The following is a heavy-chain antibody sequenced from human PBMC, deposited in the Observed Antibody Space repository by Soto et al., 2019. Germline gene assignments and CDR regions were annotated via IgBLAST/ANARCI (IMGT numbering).Heavy chain of an antibody. CDR2: ISYDGSNK. Sequence: QVQLVESGGGVVQPGRSLRLSCAASGFTFSSYGMHWVRQAPGKGLEWVAVISYDGSNKYYADSVKGRFTISRDNSKNTLYLQMNSLRAEDTAVYYCAKDWFGSSWFDPWGQGTLVTVSS. V-gene: IGHV3-30*18. J-gene: IGHJ5*02. D-gene: IGHD3-10*01. CDR3: AKDWFGSSWFDP. CDR1: GFTFSSYG.